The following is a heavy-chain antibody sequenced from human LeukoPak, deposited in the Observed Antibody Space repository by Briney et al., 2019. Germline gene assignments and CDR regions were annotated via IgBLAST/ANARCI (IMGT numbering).Heavy chain of an antibody. D-gene: IGHD6-6*01. J-gene: IGHJ4*02. CDR1: GFKFDDYA. CDR3: TKDLQHSSSN. V-gene: IGHV3-43*02. Sequence: PGGSLRLSCAASGFKFDDYAMHWVRQAPGKGLEWVALVSGDGGDTYYADSLKGRFTISRDNRKNSLFLHISSLTTEDTALYYCTKDLQHSSSNWGQGTLVIVSS. CDR2: VSGDGGDT.